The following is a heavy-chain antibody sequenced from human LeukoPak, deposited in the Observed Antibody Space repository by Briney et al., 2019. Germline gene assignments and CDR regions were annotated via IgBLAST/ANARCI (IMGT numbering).Heavy chain of an antibody. D-gene: IGHD6-19*01. CDR1: GGSFSGYY. CDR2: INHSGST. V-gene: IGHV4-34*03. Sequence: SETLSLTCAVYGGSFSGYYWSWIRQPPGKGLEWIGEINHSGSTNYNPSLKSRVTISVDTSKNQFSLKLSSVTAADTAVYYCYGWSTGEGFDPWGQGTLVTVSS. CDR3: YGWSTGEGFDP. J-gene: IGHJ5*02.